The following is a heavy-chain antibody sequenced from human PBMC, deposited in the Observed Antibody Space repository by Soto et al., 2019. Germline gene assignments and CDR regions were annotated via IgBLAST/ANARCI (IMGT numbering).Heavy chain of an antibody. V-gene: IGHV4-61*01. D-gene: IGHD3-16*02. CDR1: GGSVSNGMYY. CDR3: ARYCYNTDRRHLYSFDF. J-gene: IGHJ4*02. Sequence: PSETLSLTCTVSGGSVSNGMYYWSWIRQPPGKGLEWIGNVYFTGTTIYNPSLKSRVTMSVDTYKDQFFLKLTSVTAADTAVYYCARYCYNTDRRHLYSFDFWGLGTLVTVSS. CDR2: VYFTGTT.